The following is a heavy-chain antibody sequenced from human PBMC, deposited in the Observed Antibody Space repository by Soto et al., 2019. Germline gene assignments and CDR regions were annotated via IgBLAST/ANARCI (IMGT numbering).Heavy chain of an antibody. D-gene: IGHD6-13*01. Sequence: EVQLVESGGGLVQPGGSLRLSCAASGFTFSSYWMSWVRQAPGKGLEWVANIKQDGSEKYYVDSVKGRFTISRDNAKNSLYLQTNSLRAEDTAVYYCARVKYSSSWYNWFDPWGQGTLVTVSS. CDR2: IKQDGSEK. CDR3: ARVKYSSSWYNWFDP. J-gene: IGHJ5*02. V-gene: IGHV3-7*03. CDR1: GFTFSSYW.